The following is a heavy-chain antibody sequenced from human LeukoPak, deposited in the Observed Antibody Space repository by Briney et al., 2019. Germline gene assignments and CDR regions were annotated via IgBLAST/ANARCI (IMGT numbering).Heavy chain of an antibody. J-gene: IGHJ6*02. V-gene: IGHV4-59*01. Sequence: SETLSLTCTVSGGSISRYYWSWIRQSPGKGLEWIGYIYRSGTTNYNPSLKSQLTISVDTSKNQFSLKLSSVTAADTAVYYCAREDPQTTVPEGMDVWGQGTTVTVSS. CDR2: IYRSGTT. D-gene: IGHD4-17*01. CDR1: GGSISRYY. CDR3: AREDPQTTVPEGMDV.